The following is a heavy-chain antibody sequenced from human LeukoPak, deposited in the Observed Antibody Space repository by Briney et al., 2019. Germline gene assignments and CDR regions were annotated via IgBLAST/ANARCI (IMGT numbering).Heavy chain of an antibody. D-gene: IGHD3-9*01. Sequence: GSLRLSCAASGFTFSSYWMHWVRQAPGKGLVWVSRINTDGSSTSYADSVKGRFTISRDNAKNTLYLQMNSLRAEDTAVYYCARGALYMYYFDYWGWGQGTLVTVSS. CDR3: ARGALYMYYFDYWG. CDR1: GFTFSSYW. CDR2: INTDGSST. V-gene: IGHV3-74*01. J-gene: IGHJ4*02.